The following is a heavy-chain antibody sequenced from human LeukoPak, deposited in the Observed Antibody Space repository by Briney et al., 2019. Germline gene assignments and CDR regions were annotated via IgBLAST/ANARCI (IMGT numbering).Heavy chain of an antibody. CDR2: IIPIFGTA. CDR1: GGTFSSYA. D-gene: IGHD2-2*01. CDR3: ASGEVPAAIGVYYYYYMDV. J-gene: IGHJ6*03. Sequence: ASVKVSCKASGGTFSSYAISWVRQAPGQGLEWMGGIIPIFGTANYAQKFQSRVTITTDESTSTAYMELSSLRSEDTAVYYCASGEVPAAIGVYYYYYMDVWGKGTTVTVSS. V-gene: IGHV1-69*05.